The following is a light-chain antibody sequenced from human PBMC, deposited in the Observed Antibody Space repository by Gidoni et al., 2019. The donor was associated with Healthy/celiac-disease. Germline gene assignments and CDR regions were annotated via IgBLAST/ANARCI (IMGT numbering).Light chain of an antibody. CDR2: EVS. CDR1: SSDVGSYNL. Sequence: QSALTQPASVSGSPGQSITTSCNGTSSDVGSYNLVSWYQLHPGKAPKLMIYEVSKRPSGVSNRFSGSKSGNTASLTISGLQAEDEADYYCCSYAGSSTVVFGGGTKLTVL. J-gene: IGLJ2*01. CDR3: CSYAGSSTVV. V-gene: IGLV2-23*02.